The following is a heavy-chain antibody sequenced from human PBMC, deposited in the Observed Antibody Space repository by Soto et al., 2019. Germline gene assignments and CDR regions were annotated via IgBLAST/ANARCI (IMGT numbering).Heavy chain of an antibody. V-gene: IGHV4-4*07. CDR1: GGYISSYY. D-gene: IGHD1-7*01. J-gene: IGHJ5*02. CDR2: IYTSGST. Sequence: PSETQSLTCTVAGGYISSYYWSWIRQKAGKGLEWIGRIYTSGSTNYNPSLKSRVTMSVDTSKNQFSLKLSSVTAADTAVYYCARDGGITGTTWWFDPWGQGTLVTVSS. CDR3: ARDGGITGTTWWFDP.